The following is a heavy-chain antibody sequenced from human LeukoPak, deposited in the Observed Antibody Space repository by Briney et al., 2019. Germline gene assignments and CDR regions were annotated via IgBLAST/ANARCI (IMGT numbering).Heavy chain of an antibody. Sequence: GGSLRLSCAASGFTFTNYAMTWVRQTPGMGLEWVSRINSDGSSTYYADSVKGRFTISRDNSKNTLYLQMNSLRAEDTAVYYCAKDQYSMRYYFDYWGQGTLVTVSS. CDR1: GFTFTNYA. V-gene: IGHV3-23*01. D-gene: IGHD5-18*01. CDR2: INSDGSST. CDR3: AKDQYSMRYYFDY. J-gene: IGHJ4*02.